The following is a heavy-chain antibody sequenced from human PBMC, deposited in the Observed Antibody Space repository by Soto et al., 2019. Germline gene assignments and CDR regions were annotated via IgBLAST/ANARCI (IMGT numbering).Heavy chain of an antibody. CDR1: GFTFSSYG. CDR2: ISYDGSNK. V-gene: IGHV3-30*18. Sequence: GGSLRLSCAASGFTFSSYGMHWVRQAPGKGLEWVAVISYDGSNKYYADSVKGRFTISRDNSKNTLYLQMNSLRAEDTAVYYCAKESGYGFYSGMDVCGEGT. CDR3: AKESGYGFYSGMDV. D-gene: IGHD1-1*01. J-gene: IGHJ6*02.